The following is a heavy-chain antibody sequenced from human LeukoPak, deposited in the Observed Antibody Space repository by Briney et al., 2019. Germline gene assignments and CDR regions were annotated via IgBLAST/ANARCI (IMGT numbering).Heavy chain of an antibody. V-gene: IGHV3-21*05. Sequence: GGSLRLSCAASGFTFSSYSMNWVRQAPGKGLEWVSYISSSSSSIKYADSVKGRFTISRDNAKNSLYLQMNSLRAEDTAVYYCARDRGDSFDYWGQGTLVTVSS. CDR2: ISSSSSSI. D-gene: IGHD3-10*01. CDR3: ARDRGDSFDY. CDR1: GFTFSSYS. J-gene: IGHJ4*02.